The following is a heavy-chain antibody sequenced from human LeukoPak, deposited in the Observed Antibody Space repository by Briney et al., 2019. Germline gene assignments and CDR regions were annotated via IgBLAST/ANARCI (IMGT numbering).Heavy chain of an antibody. CDR1: GFTFSSYA. D-gene: IGHD3-10*02. CDR2: ISGSGDST. CDR3: AELGITMIGGV. Sequence: GGSLRLSCAASGFTFSSYAMSWVRQAPGKGLEWVSFISGSGDSTYYVGSVKGRFTISRDNAKNSLYLQMNSLRAEDTAVYYCAELGITMIGGVWGKGTTVTISS. V-gene: IGHV3-23*01. J-gene: IGHJ6*04.